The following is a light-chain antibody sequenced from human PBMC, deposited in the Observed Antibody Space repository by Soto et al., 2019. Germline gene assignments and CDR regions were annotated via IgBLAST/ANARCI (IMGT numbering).Light chain of an antibody. CDR3: SSYAGSNNYV. CDR1: SSDVGGYNY. CDR2: EVS. V-gene: IGLV2-8*01. J-gene: IGLJ1*01. Sequence: QSALTQPPSASGSPGQSVTISCTGTSSDVGGYNYVSWYQQHTGKAPKLMIYEVSKRPSGVPDRFSGSKSGNTASLTVSGLQEEDKADYSCSSYAGSNNYVFGTGTKLTVL.